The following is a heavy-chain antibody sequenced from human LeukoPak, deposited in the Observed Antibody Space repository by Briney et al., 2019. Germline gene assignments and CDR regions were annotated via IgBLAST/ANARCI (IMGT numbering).Heavy chain of an antibody. CDR3: ARVYDSSGYFPRAFDY. J-gene: IGHJ4*02. CDR1: GYTFTSYD. D-gene: IGHD3-22*01. CDR2: MNPNSGNT. V-gene: IGHV1-8*01. Sequence: ASVKVSCKASGYTFTSYDINWVRQATGQGLEWMRWMNPNSGNTGYAQKFQGRVTMTRNTSISTAYMELSSLRSEDTAVYYCARVYDSSGYFPRAFDYWGQGTLVTVSS.